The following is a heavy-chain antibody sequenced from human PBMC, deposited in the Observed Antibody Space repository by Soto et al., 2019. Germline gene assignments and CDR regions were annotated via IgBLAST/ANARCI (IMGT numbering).Heavy chain of an antibody. CDR3: AKGGRQWLVTSDFNY. CDR2: VSHDGRNT. Sequence: VQLVESGGGVVQPGRSLRLSCAASGFTFSDYAMHWVRQAPGKGLEWVAVVSHDGRNTHYADSQKGRFTISRDSSQNTVSLEMTSLRAEDTAVYYCAKGGRQWLVTSDFNYWGQGALVTVSS. CDR1: GFTFSDYA. V-gene: IGHV3-30*18. J-gene: IGHJ4*02. D-gene: IGHD6-19*01.